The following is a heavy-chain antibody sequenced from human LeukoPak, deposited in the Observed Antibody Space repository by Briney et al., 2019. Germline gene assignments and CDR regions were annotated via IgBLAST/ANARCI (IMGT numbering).Heavy chain of an antibody. D-gene: IGHD3-10*01. V-gene: IGHV3-7*01. J-gene: IGHJ4*02. Sequence: GGSLRLSCAASGFTFSSYWMSWVRQAPGKGLEWVANIKQDGSEKYYVDSVKGRFTISRDNAKNSLYLQMNSLRAEDTAVYYCTRAPSFGELLLPYFDFWGQGTLVTVSS. CDR3: TRAPSFGELLLPYFDF. CDR2: IKQDGSEK. CDR1: GFTFSSYW.